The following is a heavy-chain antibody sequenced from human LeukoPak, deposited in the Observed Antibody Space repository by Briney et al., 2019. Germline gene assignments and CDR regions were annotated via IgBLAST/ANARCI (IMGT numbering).Heavy chain of an antibody. CDR1: GFTVSSNY. CDR2: IYSGGST. J-gene: IGHJ3*02. D-gene: IGHD3-22*01. Sequence: GGSLRLSCAASGFTVSSNYMSWIRQAPGKGLEWVSVIYSGGSTYYADSVKGRFTISRDNSKNTLYLQMNSLRAEDTAVYYCARDLDYYDSSGYLDAFDIWGQGTMVTVSS. V-gene: IGHV3-66*01. CDR3: ARDLDYYDSSGYLDAFDI.